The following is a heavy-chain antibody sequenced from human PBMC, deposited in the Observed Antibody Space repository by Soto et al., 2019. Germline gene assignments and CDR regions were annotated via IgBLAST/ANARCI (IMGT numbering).Heavy chain of an antibody. CDR2: ISSSSSYI. D-gene: IGHD5-18*01. Sequence: PGGSLRLSCAASGFTFSSYSMNWVRQAPGKGLEWVSSISSSSSYIYYADSVKGRFTISRDNAKNSLYLQMNSLRAEDTAVYYCARDVDTAMVPLVWYYYGMDVWGQGTTVTVSS. CDR1: GFTFSSYS. V-gene: IGHV3-21*01. J-gene: IGHJ6*02. CDR3: ARDVDTAMVPLVWYYYGMDV.